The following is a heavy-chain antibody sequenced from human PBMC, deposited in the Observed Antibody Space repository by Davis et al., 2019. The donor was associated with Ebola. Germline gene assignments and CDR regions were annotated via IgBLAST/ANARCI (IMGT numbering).Heavy chain of an antibody. V-gene: IGHV4-59*08. CDR2: IYYSGST. CDR3: ARGLYCSGGSCSNWFDP. D-gene: IGHD2-15*01. CDR1: GGSISSYY. J-gene: IGHJ5*02. Sequence: PGGSLRLSCTVSGGSISSYYWSWIRQPPGKGLEWIGYIYYSGSTNYNPSLKSRVTISVDTSKNQFSLKLSSVTAADTAVYYCARGLYCSGGSCSNWFDPWGQGTLVTVSS.